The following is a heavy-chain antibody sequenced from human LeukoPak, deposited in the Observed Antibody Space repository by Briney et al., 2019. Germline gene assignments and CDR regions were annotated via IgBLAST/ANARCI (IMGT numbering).Heavy chain of an antibody. CDR3: ARDIYYYDSSGYYFPGGSDY. CDR2: ISGSGGST. CDR1: GFTFNSYG. D-gene: IGHD3-22*01. J-gene: IGHJ4*02. Sequence: GALRLSCAASGFTFNSYGMSWVRQAPGKGLEWVSVISGSGGSTYYADSVKGRFTISRDNAKNSLYLQMNSLRAEDTAVYYCARDIYYYDSSGYYFPGGSDYWGQGTLVTVSS. V-gene: IGHV3-23*01.